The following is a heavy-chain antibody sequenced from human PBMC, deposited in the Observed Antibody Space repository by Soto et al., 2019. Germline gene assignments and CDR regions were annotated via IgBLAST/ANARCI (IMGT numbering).Heavy chain of an antibody. V-gene: IGHV4-30-2*01. J-gene: IGHJ4*02. CDR3: ASFPVNPGRDSSPIFNS. CDR1: GDTISTGGYT. Sequence: PSETLSLTCDVSGDTISTGGYTGAWIRQPPGKALEWIGHTYHSGNPYYNPSLKSRVTISVDTSKNQFSLKLNSVTAADTAVYYCASFPVNPGRDSSPIFNSWGQGNLVTVSS. CDR2: TYHSGNP. D-gene: IGHD3-22*01.